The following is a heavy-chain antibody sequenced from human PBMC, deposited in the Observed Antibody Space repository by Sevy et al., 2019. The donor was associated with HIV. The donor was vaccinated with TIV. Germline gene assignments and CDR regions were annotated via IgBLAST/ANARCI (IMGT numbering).Heavy chain of an antibody. CDR1: GFTVSSNY. Sequence: GGSLRLSCAASGFTVSSNYMSWVRQAPGKGLEWVSVIYSGGSTYYADSVKGRFTISRDNSKNTLYLQMNSLRAEDTAVYYCVRGYYYDSSGYYPYYFDYWGQGTLVTVSS. J-gene: IGHJ4*02. CDR3: VRGYYYDSSGYYPYYFDY. CDR2: IYSGGST. V-gene: IGHV3-53*01. D-gene: IGHD3-22*01.